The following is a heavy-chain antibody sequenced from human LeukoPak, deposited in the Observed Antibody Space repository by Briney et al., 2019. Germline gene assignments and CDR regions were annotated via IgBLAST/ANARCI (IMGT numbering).Heavy chain of an antibody. D-gene: IGHD6-13*01. J-gene: IGHJ4*02. Sequence: PSETLSLTCTVSGGSISSYYWSWIRQPPGKGLEWIGYIYYSGSTNYNPSLKSRVTMSVDTSKNQFSLNLSSVTAADTAVYYCAREIGSSPWFDYWGQGTLVTVSS. V-gene: IGHV4-59*12. CDR2: IYYSGST. CDR1: GGSISSYY. CDR3: AREIGSSPWFDY.